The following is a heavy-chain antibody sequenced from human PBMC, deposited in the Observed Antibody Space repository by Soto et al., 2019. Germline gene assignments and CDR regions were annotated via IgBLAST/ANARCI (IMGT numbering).Heavy chain of an antibody. CDR2: IFPGDSDT. Sequence: GESLKISCKGSGYSFINYWIGGVRQMPGKGLEWMGIIFPGDSDTRYSPSFQGQVTISVDKSINTAYLQWNSLKASDIAMYYCARLSGSWTPDYWGLGTLVTVSS. CDR3: ARLSGSWTPDY. V-gene: IGHV5-51*01. CDR1: GYSFINYW. J-gene: IGHJ4*02. D-gene: IGHD6-13*01.